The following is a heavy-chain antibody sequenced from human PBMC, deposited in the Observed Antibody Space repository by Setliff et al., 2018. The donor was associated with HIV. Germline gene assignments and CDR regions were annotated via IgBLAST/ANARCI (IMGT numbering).Heavy chain of an antibody. CDR2: VSQSGST. D-gene: IGHD2-21*01. CDR3: ARVPVAGANWFDP. CDR1: GVSINRNDHY. Sequence: PSETLSLTCSVSGVSINRNDHYWGWIRQSPGKRLEWNGSVSQSGSTYYNPSLKSRITISVDRSKNLFSLKLISVTAADQGVYYCARVPVAGANWFDPWGLGTLVTVSS. J-gene: IGHJ5*02. V-gene: IGHV4-39*01.